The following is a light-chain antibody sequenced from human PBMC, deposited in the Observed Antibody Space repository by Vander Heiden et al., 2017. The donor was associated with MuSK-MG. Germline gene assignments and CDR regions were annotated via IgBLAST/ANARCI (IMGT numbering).Light chain of an antibody. CDR1: ALPKKY. Sequence: SYELTQPPSVSVSLGQMARITCSGEALPKKYAYWYQQKPGQFPVLVIYKDSERPSGIPERFSGSSSGTIVTLTISGVQAEDEADYYCLSADSSGTYRVFGGGTKLTGL. CDR2: KDS. V-gene: IGLV3-16*01. CDR3: LSADSSGTYRV. J-gene: IGLJ3*02.